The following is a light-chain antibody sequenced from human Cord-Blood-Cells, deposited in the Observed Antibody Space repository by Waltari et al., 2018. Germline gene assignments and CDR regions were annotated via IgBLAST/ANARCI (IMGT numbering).Light chain of an antibody. Sequence: DIQMTQSPSTLSASVGDRVTITCRASQSISSWLAWYQQKPGKAPKLLIYDASSLESGVPSRFSGSGSGTEFTLTISSLQPDDFATYYCQQYNSPWTFGQGP. V-gene: IGKV1-5*01. CDR1: QSISSW. CDR2: DAS. J-gene: IGKJ1*01. CDR3: QQYNSPWT.